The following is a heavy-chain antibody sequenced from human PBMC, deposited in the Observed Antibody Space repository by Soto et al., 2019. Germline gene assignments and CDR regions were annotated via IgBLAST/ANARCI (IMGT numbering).Heavy chain of an antibody. CDR3: ARAGGYSYGTYFDY. CDR1: GFTFSTYW. Sequence: LRLSCAASGFTFSTYWMHWVRQAPGKGLVWVSRIKSDGSSTSYADSVKGQFTISRDNAKNTLSLQMNDLRAEDMAVYYCARAGGYSYGTYFDYWGQGTQVTVSS. D-gene: IGHD5-18*01. J-gene: IGHJ4*02. CDR2: IKSDGSST. V-gene: IGHV3-74*01.